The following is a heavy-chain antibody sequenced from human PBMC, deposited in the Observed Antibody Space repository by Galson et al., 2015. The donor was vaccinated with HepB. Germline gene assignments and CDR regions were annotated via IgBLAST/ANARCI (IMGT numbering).Heavy chain of an antibody. CDR1: GGTFSSYA. CDR3: ARGSPDYGGKPAPFNY. J-gene: IGHJ4*02. V-gene: IGHV1-69*13. D-gene: IGHD4-23*01. Sequence: SVKVSCKASGGTFSSYAISWVRQAPGQGLEWMGGIIPIFGRANYAQKLQGRVTITADESTSTAYMDLSSLRSEDTAVYYCARGSPDYGGKPAPFNYWGQGTLVTVSS. CDR2: IIPIFGRA.